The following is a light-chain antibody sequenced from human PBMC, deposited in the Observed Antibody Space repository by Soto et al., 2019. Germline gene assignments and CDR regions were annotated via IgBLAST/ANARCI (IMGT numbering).Light chain of an antibody. CDR3: QQYNTYPRT. CDR2: DAS. CDR1: QSISSW. J-gene: IGKJ2*01. Sequence: DIQMTQSPSTLSASVGDRVTITCRTSQSISSWLAWYQQKPGKAPKLLIYDASSLESGVPSRFSGSGSGTEFTLTISGLQPDDFAPYYCQQYNTYPRTFGQGTKLEIK. V-gene: IGKV1-5*01.